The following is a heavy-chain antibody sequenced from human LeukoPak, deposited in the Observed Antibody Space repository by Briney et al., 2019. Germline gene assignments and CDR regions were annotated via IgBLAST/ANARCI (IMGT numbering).Heavy chain of an antibody. V-gene: IGHV1-69*13. CDR2: IIPIFGTA. CDR1: GGTFSSYA. J-gene: IGHJ5*02. Sequence: SVKVSCKASGGTFSSYAISWVRQAPGQGLEWMGGIIPIFGTANYAQKFQGRVTITADESTSTAYMELSSLRSEDTAVYYCARGRGYYDSSFNWFDPWGQGTLVTVSS. D-gene: IGHD3-22*01. CDR3: ARGRGYYDSSFNWFDP.